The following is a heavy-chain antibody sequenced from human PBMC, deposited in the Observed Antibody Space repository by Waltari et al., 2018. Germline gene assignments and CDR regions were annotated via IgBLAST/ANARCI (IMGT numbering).Heavy chain of an antibody. V-gene: IGHV1-69*01. CDR3: AREVAVAWPSYYGMDV. CDR1: GGTFSSSA. D-gene: IGHD6-19*01. J-gene: IGHJ6*02. CDR2: IIPIFGPA. Sequence: QVQLVQSGAEVKKPGSSVKVSCKASGGTFSSSAISWVRQAPGQGLEWMGGIIPIFGPANDARKFQGRVTITADESTSTAYMELSSLRSEDTAVYYCAREVAVAWPSYYGMDVWGQGTTVTVSS.